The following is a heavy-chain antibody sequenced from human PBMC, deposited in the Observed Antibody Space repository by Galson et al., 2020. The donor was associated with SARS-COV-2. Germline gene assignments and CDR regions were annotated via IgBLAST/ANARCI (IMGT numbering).Heavy chain of an antibody. CDR2: ILGSGDRT. D-gene: IGHD4-4*01. CDR3: AKRGDYSNNLSVDFAN. Sequence: GGSLRLSCAASGFTFSSYAMSWVRQAPGRGLEWISTILGSGDRTYYADSVKGRFTISRDNSKNTVYLQMNFLRAEDTAVYYCAKRGDYSNNLSVDFANWGQGTLVTVSS. V-gene: IGHV3-23*01. J-gene: IGHJ4*02. CDR1: GFTFSSYA.